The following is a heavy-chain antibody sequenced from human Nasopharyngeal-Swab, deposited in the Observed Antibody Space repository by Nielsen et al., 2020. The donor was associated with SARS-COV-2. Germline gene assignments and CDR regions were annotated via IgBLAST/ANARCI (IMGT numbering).Heavy chain of an antibody. CDR3: ARFPTQQLGYDY. CDR1: GGSFSGYY. J-gene: IGHJ4*02. V-gene: IGHV4-34*01. D-gene: IGHD6-13*01. Sequence: SETLSLTCAVYGGSFSGYYWSWIRQPPGKGLEWIGEINHSASTNYNPSLKSRVTISVDTSKNQFSLKLSSVTAADTAVYYCARFPTQQLGYDYWGQGTLVTVSS. CDR2: INHSAST.